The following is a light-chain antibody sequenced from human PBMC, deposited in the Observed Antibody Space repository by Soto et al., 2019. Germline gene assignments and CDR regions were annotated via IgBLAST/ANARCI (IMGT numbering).Light chain of an antibody. V-gene: IGKV3-20*01. J-gene: IGKJ3*01. CDR3: QQYGNAPFT. CDR2: GAS. CDR1: QRVSSSS. Sequence: EIVLTQSPGTLSFSPGERATFTCRASQRVSSSSLAWFQQKPGQAPRLLIYGASSRATGIPDRISGSGSGTDFTLTISRLEPEDFAVYYCQQYGNAPFTFGPGTKVDIK.